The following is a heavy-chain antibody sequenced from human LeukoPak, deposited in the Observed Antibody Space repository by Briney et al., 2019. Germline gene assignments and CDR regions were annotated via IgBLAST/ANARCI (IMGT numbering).Heavy chain of an antibody. CDR2: ISYDGSNK. Sequence: GRSLRLSCAASGFTFSSYAMHWVRQDPGKGLEWVAVISYDGSNKYYADSVKGRFTISRDNSKNTLYLQMNSLRAEDTAVYYCARVRGLLPTSADYGMDVWGQGTTVTVSS. CDR1: GFTFSSYA. CDR3: ARVRGLLPTSADYGMDV. V-gene: IGHV3-30-3*01. J-gene: IGHJ6*02. D-gene: IGHD3-10*01.